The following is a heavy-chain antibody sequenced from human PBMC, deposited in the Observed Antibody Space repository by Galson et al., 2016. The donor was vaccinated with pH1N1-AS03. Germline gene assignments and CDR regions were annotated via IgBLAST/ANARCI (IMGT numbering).Heavy chain of an antibody. CDR2: INGDGTTT. J-gene: IGHJ3*02. Sequence: SLRLSCAASGFTFKIYWMHWVRQAPGKGLVWVSHINGDGTTTNYADSVKGRFTISRDNARNTLYLQMNSLRAEDTAVYYCYSSSWDDAFDIWGQGTMVTVSS. CDR3: YSSSWDDAFDI. D-gene: IGHD6-13*01. V-gene: IGHV3-74*01. CDR1: GFTFKIYW.